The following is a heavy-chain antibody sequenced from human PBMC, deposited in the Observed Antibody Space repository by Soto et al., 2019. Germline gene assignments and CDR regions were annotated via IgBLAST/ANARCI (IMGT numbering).Heavy chain of an antibody. CDR3: AKIGSSSSVSLPLVLLDY. D-gene: IGHD6-6*01. J-gene: IGHJ4*02. Sequence: GSLRLSCAASGFTFSSYAMSCVRQSPWRGLEWVSAIPGSGTSTYYAGSVKGRFTISRDNSKNTLYLQMNSLRVEDTAVYYCAKIGSSSSVSLPLVLLDYWGQGALVTVSS. CDR1: GFTFSSYA. CDR2: IPGSGTST. V-gene: IGHV3-23*01.